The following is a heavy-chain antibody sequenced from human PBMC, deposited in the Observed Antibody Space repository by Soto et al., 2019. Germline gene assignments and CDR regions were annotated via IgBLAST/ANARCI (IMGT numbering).Heavy chain of an antibody. CDR2: TYYRSKWYN. CDR1: GDSVSSNSVV. J-gene: IGHJ4*02. D-gene: IGHD1-26*01. V-gene: IGHV6-1*01. CDR3: ARSGRYGGREIDY. Sequence: PSQTLSLTCAISGDSVSSNSVVWNWIRQSPSRGLEWLGRTYYRSKWYNDYAVSVNSRMAVNADTSKNQFSLQLNSVTPEDTAMYYCARSGRYGGREIDYWGQGTMVTVSS.